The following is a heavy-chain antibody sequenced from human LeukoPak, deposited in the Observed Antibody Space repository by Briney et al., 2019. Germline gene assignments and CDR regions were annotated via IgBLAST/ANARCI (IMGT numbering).Heavy chain of an antibody. CDR2: IYHSGST. D-gene: IGHD7-27*01. CDR1: GGSISSGGYY. V-gene: IGHV4-30-2*01. Sequence: SETLSLTCTVSGGSISSGGYYWSWIRQPPGKGLEWIGYIYHSGSTYYNPSLKSRVTISVDRSKNQFSLKLSSVTAADTAVYYCARDLPELGISGGGAFDIWGQGTMVTVSS. J-gene: IGHJ3*02. CDR3: ARDLPELGISGGGAFDI.